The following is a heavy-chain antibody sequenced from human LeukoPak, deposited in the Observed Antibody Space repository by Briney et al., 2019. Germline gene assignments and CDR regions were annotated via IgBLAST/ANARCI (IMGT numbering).Heavy chain of an antibody. D-gene: IGHD5-24*01. CDR3: ARHLRDGYKNFDAFDI. CDR1: GGSISSYY. J-gene: IGHJ3*02. Sequence: KSSETLSLTCTVSGGSISSYYWSWIRQPPGKGLEWIWYIYYSGSTNYNPSLKSRVTISVDTSKNQFSLKLSSVTAADTAVYYCARHLRDGYKNFDAFDIWGQGTMVTVSS. V-gene: IGHV4-59*08. CDR2: IYYSGST.